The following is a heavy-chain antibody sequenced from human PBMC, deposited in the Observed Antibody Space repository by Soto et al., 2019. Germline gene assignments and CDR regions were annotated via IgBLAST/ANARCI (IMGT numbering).Heavy chain of an antibody. D-gene: IGHD1-7*01. CDR3: ASRDPGTSVDY. V-gene: IGHV4-4*02. Sequence: SETLSLTCAVSGGSFTSNNWWTWVRQPPGQGPEWIGEIYRTGSTNYNPSLKSRVTISLDKSENQFSLKVTSLTAADTAVYYCASRDPGTSVDYWGQGTLVTVSS. CDR1: GGSFTSNNW. J-gene: IGHJ4*02. CDR2: IYRTGST.